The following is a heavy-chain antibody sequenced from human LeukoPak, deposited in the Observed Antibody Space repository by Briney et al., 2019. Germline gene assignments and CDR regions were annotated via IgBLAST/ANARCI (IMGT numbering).Heavy chain of an antibody. CDR3: AIYRSLGISGY. Sequence: SETLSLTCIVTGDSISRYYWSWMRQPPGKGLEWIGYIYYSGSTNYNPSLKSRVTISIDASKNHFSLKLSSVTAADTAVYYCAIYRSLGISGYWGQGTLVTVSS. D-gene: IGHD1-26*01. CDR1: GDSISRYY. J-gene: IGHJ4*02. CDR2: IYYSGST. V-gene: IGHV4-59*01.